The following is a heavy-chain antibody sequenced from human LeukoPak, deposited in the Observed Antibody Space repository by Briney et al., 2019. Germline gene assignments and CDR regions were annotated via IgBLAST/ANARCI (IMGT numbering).Heavy chain of an antibody. V-gene: IGHV3-21*01. Sequence: GGSLRLSCAASGFTFSSYSMNWVRQAPGKGLEWVSSISSSSSYIYYADSVKGRFTISRDNAKNSLYLQMNSLRAEDTAVYYCARGGYYYDSSGYYYEANYWGQGTLVTVSS. CDR3: ARGGYYYDSSGYYYEANY. J-gene: IGHJ4*02. D-gene: IGHD3-22*01. CDR2: ISSSSSYI. CDR1: GFTFSSYS.